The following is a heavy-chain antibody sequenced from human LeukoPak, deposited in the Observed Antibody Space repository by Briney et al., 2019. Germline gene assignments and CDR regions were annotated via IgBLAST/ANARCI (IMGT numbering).Heavy chain of an antibody. CDR2: IYTRGTT. J-gene: IGHJ6*03. CDR1: GGSIRSGSYY. Sequence: PSETLSLTCTVSGGSIRSGSYYGSWIRQPAGKGLEWIGHIYTRGTTNYNPSVKSRVTVSLDTSKNQISLKLSSVTAADTAIYYCARVYTVMGATTVDHYHYYMDVWGKGTTVTVSS. V-gene: IGHV4-61*09. CDR3: ARVYTVMGATTVDHYHYYMDV. D-gene: IGHD5-18*01.